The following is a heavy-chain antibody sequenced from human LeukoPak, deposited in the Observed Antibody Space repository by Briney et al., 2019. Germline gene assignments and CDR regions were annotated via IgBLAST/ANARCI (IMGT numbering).Heavy chain of an antibody. CDR3: ARERGRGYYDILTGSLDP. V-gene: IGHV3-21*01. D-gene: IGHD3-9*01. CDR2: ISSSSYI. J-gene: IGHJ5*02. Sequence: GGSLRLSCAASGFTFSSYSMNWVRQAPGKGLEWVSSISSSSYIYYADSVKGRFTISRDNAKNSLYLQMNSLRAEDTAVYYCARERGRGYYDILTGSLDPWGQGTLVTVSS. CDR1: GFTFSSYS.